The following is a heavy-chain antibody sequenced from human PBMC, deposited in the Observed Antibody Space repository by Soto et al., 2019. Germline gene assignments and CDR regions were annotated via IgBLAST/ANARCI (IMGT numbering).Heavy chain of an antibody. CDR1: GGSISSSNW. CDR2: IYHSGST. D-gene: IGHD6-13*01. V-gene: IGHV4-4*02. J-gene: IGHJ5*02. Sequence: PSETLSLTCAVSGGSISSSNWWSWVRRPPGKGLEWIGEIYHSGSTNYNPSLKSRVTISVDKSKNQFSLKLSSVTAADTAVYYCARGPIAAAGNWFDPWGQGTLVTVSS. CDR3: ARGPIAAAGNWFDP.